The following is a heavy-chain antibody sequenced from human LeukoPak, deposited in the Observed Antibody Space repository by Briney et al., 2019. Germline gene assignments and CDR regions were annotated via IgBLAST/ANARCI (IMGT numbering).Heavy chain of an antibody. Sequence: GRSLRLSCAASGFTFDDYAMHWVRQAPGKGLEWVSGISWNSGSIGYADSVKGRFTISRDNAKNSLYLQMNSLRAEDTALYYCARAGAVVDNWFDPWGQGTLVTVSS. CDR3: ARAGAVVDNWFDP. CDR1: GFTFDDYA. D-gene: IGHD2-15*01. V-gene: IGHV3-9*01. J-gene: IGHJ5*02. CDR2: ISWNSGSI.